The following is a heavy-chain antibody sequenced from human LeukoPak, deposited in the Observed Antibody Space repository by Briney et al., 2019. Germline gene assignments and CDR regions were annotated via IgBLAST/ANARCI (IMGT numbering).Heavy chain of an antibody. Sequence: ASVKVSRKASGYTFTGYYMHWVRQAPGQGLEWMGWINPNSGGTNYAQKFQGRVTMTRDTSISTAYMELSRLRSDDTAVYYCARDITPSYYYDSSGTPPDYWGQGTLVTVSS. J-gene: IGHJ4*02. CDR2: INPNSGGT. V-gene: IGHV1-2*02. D-gene: IGHD3-22*01. CDR1: GYTFTGYY. CDR3: ARDITPSYYYDSSGTPPDY.